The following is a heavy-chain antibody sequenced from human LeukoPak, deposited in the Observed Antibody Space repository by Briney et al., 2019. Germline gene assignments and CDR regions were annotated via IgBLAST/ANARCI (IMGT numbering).Heavy chain of an antibody. D-gene: IGHD4-17*01. CDR1: GFTFSSYE. J-gene: IGHJ1*01. CDR2: ISSSSSTI. CDR3: ASLDYGDYSFQH. V-gene: IGHV3-48*03. Sequence: PGGSLRLSCAASGFTFSSYEMNWVRQAPGKGLEWVSYISSSSSTIYYADSVKGRFTISRDNAKNSLYLQMNSLRAEDTAVYYCASLDYGDYSFQHWGQGTLVTVSS.